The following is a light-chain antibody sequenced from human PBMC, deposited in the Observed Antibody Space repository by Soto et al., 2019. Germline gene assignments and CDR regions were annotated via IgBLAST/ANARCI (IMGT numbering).Light chain of an antibody. CDR3: QVLDRSRDHRVV. V-gene: IGLV3-21*04. CDR2: YDS. CDR1: NIGTKS. J-gene: IGLJ2*01. Sequence: SYELTQPPSVSGAPGKTARISCGRNNIGTKSVHWYQKKPSQALVLVIDYDSARPSGIPERFSGSNAVNKATLTISTVEAGDEGDYYCQVLDRSRDHRVVFCGGTKLTVL.